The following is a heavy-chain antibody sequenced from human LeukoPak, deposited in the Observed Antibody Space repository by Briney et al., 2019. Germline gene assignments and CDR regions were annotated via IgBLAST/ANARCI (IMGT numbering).Heavy chain of an antibody. V-gene: IGHV4-34*01. CDR1: GGSFSGYY. CDR2: INHSGST. J-gene: IGHJ4*02. CDR3: ARESSGYFQTPFDY. D-gene: IGHD3-22*01. Sequence: SETLSLTCAVYGGSFSGYYWSWIRQPPGKGLEWIGEINHSGSTNYNPSLKSRVTISVDTSKNQFSLKLSSVTAADTAVYYCARESSGYFQTPFDYWGQGTLVTVSS.